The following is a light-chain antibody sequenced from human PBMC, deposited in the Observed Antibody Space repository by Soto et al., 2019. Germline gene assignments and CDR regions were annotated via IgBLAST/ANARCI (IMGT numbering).Light chain of an antibody. CDR1: SSDIGGYNY. V-gene: IGLV2-8*01. CDR3: SSYTGSNMGV. CDR2: EVN. Sequence: QSALTQPPSASGSPGQSVAISCTGTSSDIGGYNYVSWYQIHPGKAPKLMIYEVNKRPSGVPDRFSGSKSGNTASLIVSGLQAEDEADYYCSSYTGSNMGVFGGGTKVTV. J-gene: IGLJ2*01.